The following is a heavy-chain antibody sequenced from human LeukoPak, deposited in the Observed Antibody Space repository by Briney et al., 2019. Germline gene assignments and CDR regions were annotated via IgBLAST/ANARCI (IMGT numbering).Heavy chain of an antibody. CDR3: ARGRLQPFGY. V-gene: IGHV4-59*11. J-gene: IGHJ4*02. D-gene: IGHD5-24*01. CDR2: IYYSGST. CDR1: GGSISSHY. Sequence: SETLSLTCTVSGGSISSHYWSWIRQPPGKGLEWIGYIYYSGSTNYNPSLKGRVTISVDTSKNQFSLKLSSVTAADTAVYYCARGRLQPFGYWGQGTLVTVSS.